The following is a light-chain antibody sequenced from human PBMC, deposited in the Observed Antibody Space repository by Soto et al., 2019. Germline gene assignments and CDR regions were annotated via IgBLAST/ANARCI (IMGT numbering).Light chain of an antibody. CDR2: GAS. CDR3: QQYASSPLT. J-gene: IGKJ4*02. CDR1: HSVGRNF. V-gene: IGKV3-20*01. Sequence: EIVLTQSPGTLSLSPGERATLSCRASHSVGRNFLAWYQQKPGQAPRLFIYGASSRATGIPDRVSGSGSGTDFTLTISRLEPEDFAVYDCQQYASSPLTFGGGTKVETK.